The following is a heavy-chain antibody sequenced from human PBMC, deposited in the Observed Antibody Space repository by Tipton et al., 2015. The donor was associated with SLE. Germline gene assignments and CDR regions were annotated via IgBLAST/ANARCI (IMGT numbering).Heavy chain of an antibody. D-gene: IGHD3-22*01. V-gene: IGHV4-34*01. CDR2: INHSGST. CDR1: GGSFSGYY. CDR3: ARAPGYYDSSGYAFDI. J-gene: IGHJ3*02. Sequence: TLSLTCAVYGGSFSGYYWSWIRQPPGKGLEWIGEINHSGSTNYNPSLKSRVTISVDTPKNQFSLKLSSVTAADTAVYYCARAPGYYDSSGYAFDIWGQGTMVTVSS.